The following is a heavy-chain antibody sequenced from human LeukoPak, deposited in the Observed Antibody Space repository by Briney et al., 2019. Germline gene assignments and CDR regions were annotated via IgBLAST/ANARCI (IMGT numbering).Heavy chain of an antibody. CDR3: ATHADSSGWYGWTAFDI. CDR2: IYYSGST. J-gene: IGHJ3*02. Sequence: PSETLSLTCTVSGGSISSYYWSWIRQPPGKGLEWIGYIYYSGSTNYNPSLKSRVTISEDTSKNQFSLKLSSVTAADTAVYYCATHADSSGWYGWTAFDIWGQGTMVTVSS. V-gene: IGHV4-59*08. CDR1: GGSISSYY. D-gene: IGHD6-19*01.